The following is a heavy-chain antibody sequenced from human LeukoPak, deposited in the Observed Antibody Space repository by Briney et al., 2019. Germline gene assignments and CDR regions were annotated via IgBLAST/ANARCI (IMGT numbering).Heavy chain of an antibody. J-gene: IGHJ4*02. CDR1: GFTFSSYE. D-gene: IGHD3-10*01. CDR3: AREPLLWFGEFPDY. Sequence: PGGSLRLSCAASGFTFSSYEMNWVRQAPGKGLEWVSYISSSGSTIYYADSVKGRFTISRDNAKNSLYLQMNSLRAEDTAVHYCAREPLLWFGEFPDYWGQGTLVTVSS. CDR2: ISSSGSTI. V-gene: IGHV3-48*03.